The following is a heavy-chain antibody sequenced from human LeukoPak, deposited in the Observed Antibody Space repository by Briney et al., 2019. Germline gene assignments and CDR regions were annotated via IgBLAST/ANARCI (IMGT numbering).Heavy chain of an antibody. CDR2: IYYRGST. Sequence: SETLSLTCAVYGGSFSGYYWSWIRQPPGKGLEWIAYIYYRGSTNYNPSLKSRVNISVDTSKNQFSLKLNSVTAADTAVYYCARTYRRGGNWFDPWGQGTLVTVSS. J-gene: IGHJ5*02. CDR3: ARTYRRGGNWFDP. D-gene: IGHD2-15*01. V-gene: IGHV4-59*12. CDR1: GGSFSGYY.